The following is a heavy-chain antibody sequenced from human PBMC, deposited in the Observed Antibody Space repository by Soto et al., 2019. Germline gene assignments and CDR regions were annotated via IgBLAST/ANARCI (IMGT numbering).Heavy chain of an antibody. V-gene: IGHV4-59*01. D-gene: IGHD3-9*01. CDR2: IYYSGST. CDR3: ARDRAYDILTGYYNWWFDP. J-gene: IGHJ5*02. CDR1: GGSISSYY. Sequence: SETLSLTCTVSGGSISSYYWSWIRQPPGKGLEWIGYIYYSGSTNYNPSLKSRVTISVDTSKNQFSLKLSSVTAADTAVYYCARDRAYDILTGYYNWWFDPWGQGTLVTVSS.